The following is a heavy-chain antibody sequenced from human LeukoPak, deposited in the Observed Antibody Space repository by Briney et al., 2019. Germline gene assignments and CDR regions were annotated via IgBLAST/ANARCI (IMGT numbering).Heavy chain of an antibody. V-gene: IGHV3-23*01. Sequence: QPGGSLRLSCAASGLTFSSYAMSWVRQAPGKGLEWVSPISGSGSSTYYADSVKGRFTISRDNSKNTLYLQMNSLRAEDTAVYYCAKGVAVASPYYFDYWGQGTLVTVSS. CDR3: AKGVAVASPYYFDY. CDR2: ISGSGSST. CDR1: GLTFSSYA. D-gene: IGHD6-19*01. J-gene: IGHJ4*02.